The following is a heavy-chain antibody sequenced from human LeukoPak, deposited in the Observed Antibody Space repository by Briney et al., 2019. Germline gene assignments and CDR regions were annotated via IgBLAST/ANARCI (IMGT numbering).Heavy chain of an antibody. Sequence: SVKVSCKASGGSFSSYAISWVRQAPGQGLEWMGGVIPIFGTASYAQKFQGRVTITADDSTSTAYMELRTLRSDDTAVYYCARNSMSSYGAFDFWSQGTLVTVSS. CDR1: GGSFSSYA. CDR2: VIPIFGTA. V-gene: IGHV1-69*13. J-gene: IGHJ4*02. D-gene: IGHD5-18*01. CDR3: ARNSMSSYGAFDF.